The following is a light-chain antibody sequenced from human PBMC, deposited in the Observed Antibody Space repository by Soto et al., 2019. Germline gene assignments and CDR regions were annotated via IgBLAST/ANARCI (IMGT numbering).Light chain of an antibody. CDR1: QSISSY. V-gene: IGKV1-39*01. J-gene: IGKJ5*01. CDR2: AAS. Sequence: DIHMTQSPSSLSASVGDRFTITCRASQSISSYLNWYQQKPGKAPKLLIYAASSLQSGVPSRFGGSGSGTDFTLTISSLQPEDFATYYCQQSYSTPITFGQGTRLEIK. CDR3: QQSYSTPIT.